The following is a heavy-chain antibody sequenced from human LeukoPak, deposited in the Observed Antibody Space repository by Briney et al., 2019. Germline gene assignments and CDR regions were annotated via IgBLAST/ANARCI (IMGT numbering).Heavy chain of an antibody. CDR3: AELGITMIGGV. D-gene: IGHD3-10*02. Sequence: ESGGSLRLSCAASGFTFSSYAMTWVRLAPGKGLEWVPSISGSAGHTYYADSVKGRFTISRDNAKNSLYLQMNSLRAEDTAVYYCAELGITMIGGVWGKGTTVTISS. J-gene: IGHJ6*04. V-gene: IGHV3-23*01. CDR1: GFTFSSYA. CDR2: ISGSAGHT.